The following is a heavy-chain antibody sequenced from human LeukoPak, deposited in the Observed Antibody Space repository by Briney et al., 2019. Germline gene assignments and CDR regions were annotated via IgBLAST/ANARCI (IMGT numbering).Heavy chain of an antibody. CDR3: ARRYSYGSGTYYFDY. Sequence: GESLKISCKGSDYSFTNYWIGWVRQMSGKGLEWMGIIYPGDSDTRYSPSFQGQVTISADKSINTAYLQWSSLKASDTAIYYCARRYSYGSGTYYFDYWGQGTLVTVSS. CDR2: IYPGDSDT. D-gene: IGHD3-10*01. V-gene: IGHV5-51*01. CDR1: DYSFTNYW. J-gene: IGHJ4*02.